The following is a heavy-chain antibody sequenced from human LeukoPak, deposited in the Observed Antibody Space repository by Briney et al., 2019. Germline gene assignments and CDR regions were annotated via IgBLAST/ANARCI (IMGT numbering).Heavy chain of an antibody. J-gene: IGHJ4*02. CDR2: IRYDGSNK. CDR1: GFTFSSYG. CDR3: AKKGPTVTRYFDY. V-gene: IGHV3-30*02. Sequence: PGGSLRLSCAASGFTFSSYGMHWVRQAPGKGLEWVAFIRYDGSNKYYADSVKGRFTISRDNSKNTLYLQMNGLRAEDTAVYYCAKKGPTVTRYFDYWGQGTLVTVSS. D-gene: IGHD4-17*01.